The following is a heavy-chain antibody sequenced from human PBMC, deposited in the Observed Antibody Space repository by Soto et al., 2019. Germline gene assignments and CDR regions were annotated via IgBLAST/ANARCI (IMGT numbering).Heavy chain of an antibody. CDR1: GDSISSGNKY. V-gene: IGHV4-30-4*01. J-gene: IGHJ6*02. D-gene: IGHD3-16*01. CDR2: IFSSGTT. CDR3: ARVPSPFDYYYAMDV. Sequence: PSETLSLTCTVSGDSISSGNKYWSWIRRPPGKGLEWIVYIFSSGTTYYNPSLKSRLTISLDASQNQFSLKLNSLTDADTAVYFCARVPSPFDYYYAMDVWGQGTTVTVSS.